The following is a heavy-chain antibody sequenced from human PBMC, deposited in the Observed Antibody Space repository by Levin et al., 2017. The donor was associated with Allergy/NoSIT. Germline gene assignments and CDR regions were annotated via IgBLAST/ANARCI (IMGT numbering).Heavy chain of an antibody. D-gene: IGHD3-3*01. J-gene: IGHJ3*02. V-gene: IGHV3-74*01. CDR1: GFTFSSYW. Sequence: PGGSLRLSCAASGFTFSSYWMHWVRQAPGKGLVWVSRINSDGSSTSYADSVKGRFTISRDNAKNTLYLQMNSLRAEDTAVYYCAREYYYDFWSGYYRADAFDIWGQGTMVTVSS. CDR3: AREYYYDFWSGYYRADAFDI. CDR2: INSDGSST.